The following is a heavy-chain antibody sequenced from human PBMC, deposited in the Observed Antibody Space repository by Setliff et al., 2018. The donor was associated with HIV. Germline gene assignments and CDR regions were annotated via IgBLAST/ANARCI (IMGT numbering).Heavy chain of an antibody. CDR3: ARDPVAAVVLGFDNWFDP. CDR1: GFTFTNYA. J-gene: IGHJ5*02. Sequence: PGGSLRLSCATSGFTFTNYALSWVRQAPGKGLEWVSAASGTGGLIYYADSVKGRFTISRDNDEKSLFLQMNDLRAEDSGMYYCARDPVAAVVLGFDNWFDPWGQGTLVTVSS. CDR2: ASGTGGLI. V-gene: IGHV3-23*01. D-gene: IGHD2-15*01.